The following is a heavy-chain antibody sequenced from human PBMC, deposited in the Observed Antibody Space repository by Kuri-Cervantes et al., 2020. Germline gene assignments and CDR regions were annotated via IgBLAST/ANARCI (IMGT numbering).Heavy chain of an antibody. CDR3: ARVGSSSWYARNDAFDI. CDR2: IGTTDDT. Sequence: GGSLRLSCAASGFTFSNYDMHWVRQAPGKGLEWVSVIGTTDDTYYPDSVKGRFIISRENAKNSLYLQLNSLRAGDTAVYYCARVGSSSWYARNDAFDIWGQGTMVTVSS. D-gene: IGHD6-13*01. V-gene: IGHV3-13*01. J-gene: IGHJ3*02. CDR1: GFTFSNYD.